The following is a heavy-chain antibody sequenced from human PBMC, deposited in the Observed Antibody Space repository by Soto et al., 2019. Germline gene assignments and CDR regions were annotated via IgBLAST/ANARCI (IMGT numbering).Heavy chain of an antibody. J-gene: IGHJ4*02. CDR3: ARERVDEGFDY. Sequence: QVQLVESGGGVVQPGRSLRLSCAASGFTFSSYAMHWVRQAPGTGLEWVAVISYDGSNKYYADSVKGRFTISRDNSKNTLYLQMNSLRAEDTAVYYCARERVDEGFDYLGQGTLVTFSA. V-gene: IGHV3-30-3*01. CDR1: GFTFSSYA. CDR2: ISYDGSNK.